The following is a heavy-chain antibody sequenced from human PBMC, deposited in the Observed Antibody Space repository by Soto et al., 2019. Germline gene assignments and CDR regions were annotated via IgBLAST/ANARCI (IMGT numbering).Heavy chain of an antibody. J-gene: IGHJ6*03. Sequence: SGYYWCRILHHTKKGLEWIGEINHSGSTNYNPSLKSRFTISVDTSKNQFSLKLSSVTAEDTAVYYCAREGVFFFNGICPGTKSYRMD. V-gene: IGHV4-34*01. CDR2: INHSGST. CDR3: AREGVFFFNGICPGTKSYRMD. D-gene: IGHD2-8*01. CDR1: SGYY.